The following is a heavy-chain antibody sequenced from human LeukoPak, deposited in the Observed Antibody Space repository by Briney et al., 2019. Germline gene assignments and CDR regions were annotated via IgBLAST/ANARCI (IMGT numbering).Heavy chain of an antibody. CDR3: ARVRYQLKGNWFDP. CDR1: GYTFTSYG. D-gene: IGHD2-2*01. V-gene: IGHV1-18*01. Sequence: ASVKVSCKASGYTFTSYGISWVRQAPGQGLEWIGWISAYNGNTNYAQKLQGRVTMTTDTSTSTAYMELRSLRSDDTAVYYCARVRYQLKGNWFDPWGQGTLVTVSS. CDR2: ISAYNGNT. J-gene: IGHJ5*02.